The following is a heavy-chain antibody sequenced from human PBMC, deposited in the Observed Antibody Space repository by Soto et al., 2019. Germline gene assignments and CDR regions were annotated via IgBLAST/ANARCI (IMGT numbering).Heavy chain of an antibody. J-gene: IGHJ4*02. D-gene: IGHD2-21*01. CDR1: GGTFSSYP. CDR3: ARAPVDSIPYYFDC. CDR2: IFPIFDIA. Sequence: QVQLVQSGAEVKKPGSSVKVSCKASGGTFSSYPISWVRQAPGQGLEWMGGIFPIFDIANYAQKFQGRVTIXAXEXPSTAYRELRSLRSEDTAVYYCARAPVDSIPYYFDCWGQGTLVTVSS. V-gene: IGHV1-69*12.